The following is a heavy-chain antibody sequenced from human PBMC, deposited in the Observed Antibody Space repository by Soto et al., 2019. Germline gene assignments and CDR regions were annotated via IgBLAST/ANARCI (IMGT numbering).Heavy chain of an antibody. J-gene: IGHJ6*03. CDR3: ARDATDNNYYYYMDV. Sequence: EVQLVESGGGLVQPGGSLRLSCAASGFTFSSYWMSWVRQAPGKGLEWVANIKQDGSEKYYVDSVKGRFTISRDNAKNSLYLQMNSQRAEDTAVYYCARDATDNNYYYYMDVWGKGTTVTVSS. D-gene: IGHD4-17*01. CDR2: IKQDGSEK. CDR1: GFTFSSYW. V-gene: IGHV3-7*01.